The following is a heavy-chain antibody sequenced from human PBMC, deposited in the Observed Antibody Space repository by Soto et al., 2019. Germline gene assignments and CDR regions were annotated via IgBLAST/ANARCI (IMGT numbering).Heavy chain of an antibody. Sequence: QVPLVQSGAEVKKPGASVKLSCKASGNTFTTYTIHWIRQAPGQRLEWMGWISGGSGNTKYSQKFQGRVTITRDTSASTAYVELSSLRSEDTAVYYCARDPVLDYWGQGTLVTVSS. CDR2: ISGGSGNT. V-gene: IGHV1-3*01. D-gene: IGHD4-17*01. CDR3: ARDPVLDY. CDR1: GNTFTTYT. J-gene: IGHJ4*02.